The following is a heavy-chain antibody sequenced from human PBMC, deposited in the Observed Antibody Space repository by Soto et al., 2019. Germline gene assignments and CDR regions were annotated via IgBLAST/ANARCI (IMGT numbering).Heavy chain of an antibody. V-gene: IGHV3-66*01. J-gene: IGHJ2*01. D-gene: IGHD6-19*01. Sequence: EVQLVESGGGLVQPGGSLRLSCAASGFTVSSNYMSWVRQAPGKGLEWVSVIYSGGSTYYADSVKGRFTISRDNSKNTLYLQMNGLRAEDTAVYYCGRDAEQWLVGWYFDLWGRGTLVTVSS. CDR2: IYSGGST. CDR3: GRDAEQWLVGWYFDL. CDR1: GFTVSSNY.